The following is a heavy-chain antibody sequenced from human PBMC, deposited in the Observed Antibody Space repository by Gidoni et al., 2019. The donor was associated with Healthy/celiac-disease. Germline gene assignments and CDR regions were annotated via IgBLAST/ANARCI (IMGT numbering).Heavy chain of an antibody. CDR2: IYYSGST. D-gene: IGHD6-19*01. CDR3: ARGRARIAVAGMVPGAPTL. V-gene: IGHV4-59*01. CDR1: GGSISRYY. J-gene: IGHJ4*02. Sequence: QVQLQESGPGLVKPSETLSLTCTVSGGSISRYYWSWIRQPPGKGLEWIGYIYYSGSTNYNPSLKSRVTISVDTSKNQFSLKLSSVTAADTAVYYCARGRARIAVAGMVPGAPTLWGQGTLVTASS.